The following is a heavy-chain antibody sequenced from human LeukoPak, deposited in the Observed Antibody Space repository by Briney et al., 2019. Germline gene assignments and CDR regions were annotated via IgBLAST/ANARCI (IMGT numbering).Heavy chain of an antibody. J-gene: IGHJ4*02. Sequence: ASVKVSCKASGGTFGSYAIRWVRQAPGQGLEWMGRIIPILGIANYAQKFQGRVTITADKSTSTAYMELSSLRSEDTAVYYCARPGDSSGYYFDYWGQGTLVTVSS. V-gene: IGHV1-69*04. CDR1: GGTFGSYA. CDR3: ARPGDSSGYYFDY. CDR2: IIPILGIA. D-gene: IGHD3-22*01.